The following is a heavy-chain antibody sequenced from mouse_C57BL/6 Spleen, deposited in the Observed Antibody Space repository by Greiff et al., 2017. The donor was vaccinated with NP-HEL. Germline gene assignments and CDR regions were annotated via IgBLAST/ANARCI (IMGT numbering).Heavy chain of an antibody. CDR2: IDPSDSYT. CDR3: ARGHYGHFDY. J-gene: IGHJ2*01. CDR1: GYTFTSYW. Sequence: QVQLQQPGAELVKPGASVKLSCKASGYTFTSYWMQWVKQRPGQGLEWIGEIDPSDSYTNYNQKFKGKATLTVDTSSSTAYMQLSSLTSEDSAVYYCARGHYGHFDYWGQGTTLTVSS. D-gene: IGHD1-1*01. V-gene: IGHV1-50*01.